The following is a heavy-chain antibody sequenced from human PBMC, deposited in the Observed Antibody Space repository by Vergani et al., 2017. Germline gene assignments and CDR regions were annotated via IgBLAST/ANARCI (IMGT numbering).Heavy chain of an antibody. D-gene: IGHD3-10*01. V-gene: IGHV3-9*01. Sequence: EELLVESGGDLVQPGRSLRLSCAASGFSFDDYGMHWVRQVPGKGLEWVSGILRETGSIGYADSVRGRFTISRDNANNLVYLQMSSVRADDTAVYYCARDYGSGPPQSRRLLYDIGWFDPWGQGTLVTVSP. CDR2: ILRETGSI. J-gene: IGHJ5*02. CDR1: GFSFDDYG. CDR3: ARDYGSGPPQSRRLLYDIGWFDP.